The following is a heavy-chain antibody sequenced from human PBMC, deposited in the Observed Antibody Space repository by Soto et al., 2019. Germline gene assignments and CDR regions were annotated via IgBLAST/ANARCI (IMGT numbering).Heavy chain of an antibody. CDR2: IYYSGNA. CDR1: GGSISSSSYY. V-gene: IGHV4-39*01. J-gene: IGHJ4*02. Sequence: SETLSLTCTVSGGSISSSSYYWGWIRQPPGKWLEWIGNIYYSGNAYYNPSLKSRYTVSVDTSNNQFSLKVTSVTATDTAVYYCARYKDTSIRYLLFDFWGQGTLVTVSS. D-gene: IGHD6-13*01. CDR3: ARYKDTSIRYLLFDF.